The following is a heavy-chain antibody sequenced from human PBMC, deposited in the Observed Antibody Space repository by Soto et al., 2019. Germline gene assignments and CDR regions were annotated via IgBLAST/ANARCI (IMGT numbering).Heavy chain of an antibody. Sequence: SETLSLTCTVSGGSISSSSYYWGWIRQPPGKGLEWIGSVFYTGFTSYNPSLESRVSVSVDTSKNQFSLKVSGVSAADTAVYYCATSQKGYNWNYFDHWGQGALVTVSS. CDR2: VFYTGFT. CDR3: ATSQKGYNWNYFDH. D-gene: IGHD1-20*01. CDR1: GGSISSSSYY. V-gene: IGHV4-39*01. J-gene: IGHJ4*02.